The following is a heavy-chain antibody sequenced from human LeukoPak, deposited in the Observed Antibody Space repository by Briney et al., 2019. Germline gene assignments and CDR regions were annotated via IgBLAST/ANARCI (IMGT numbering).Heavy chain of an antibody. CDR3: ATQPDYDILTGYPNWFDP. CDR1: GGSISSGSYY. J-gene: IGHJ5*02. V-gene: IGHV4-61*02. D-gene: IGHD3-9*01. Sequence: PSETLSLTCTVSGGSISSGSYYWSWIRQPAGTGLEWIGRIYTSGSTNYNPSLKSRVTISVDTSKNQFSLKLSSVTAADTAVYYCATQPDYDILTGYPNWFDPWGQGTLVTVSS. CDR2: IYTSGST.